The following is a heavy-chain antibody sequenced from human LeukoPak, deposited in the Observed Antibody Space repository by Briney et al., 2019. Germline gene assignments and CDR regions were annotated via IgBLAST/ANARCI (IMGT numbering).Heavy chain of an antibody. Sequence: ASVKVSCKASGYTFTSYDINWVRQATGQGLEWMGWVNPNSGNTGYAQKFQGRVTMTRNTSISTAYMELSSLRSEDTAVYYCARAKAMVTPYYYYYYGMDVWGQGTTVTVSS. D-gene: IGHD5-18*01. J-gene: IGHJ6*02. CDR2: VNPNSGNT. CDR3: ARAKAMVTPYYYYYYGMDV. CDR1: GYTFTSYD. V-gene: IGHV1-8*01.